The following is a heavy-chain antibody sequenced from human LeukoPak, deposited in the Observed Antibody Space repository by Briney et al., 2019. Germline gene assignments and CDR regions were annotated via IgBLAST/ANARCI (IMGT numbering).Heavy chain of an antibody. CDR2: IKEDGTET. Sequence: GGSLRLSCAASGFMFSSNLMSWVRLAPGKGLEWVANIKEDGTETYYVDSVKGRFTISRDNAKNSLYLQMNSLRVEDTAVYYCAKEGRSLQTYWGQGTLVTVSS. CDR1: GFMFSSNL. J-gene: IGHJ4*02. D-gene: IGHD5-24*01. V-gene: IGHV3-7*03. CDR3: AKEGRSLQTY.